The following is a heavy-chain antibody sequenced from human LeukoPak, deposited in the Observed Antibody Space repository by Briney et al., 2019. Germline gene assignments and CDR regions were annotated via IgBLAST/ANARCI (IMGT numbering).Heavy chain of an antibody. Sequence: ASVKVSCKASGYTFTSYGISWVRQAPGQGLEWMGWISDYNGNTNYAQKLQGRVTMTTDTSTSTAYMELRSLRSDDTAVYYCARDRKSIAARRAIDYWGQGTLVTVSS. CDR2: ISDYNGNT. V-gene: IGHV1-18*01. D-gene: IGHD6-6*01. CDR1: GYTFTSYG. CDR3: ARDRKSIAARRAIDY. J-gene: IGHJ4*02.